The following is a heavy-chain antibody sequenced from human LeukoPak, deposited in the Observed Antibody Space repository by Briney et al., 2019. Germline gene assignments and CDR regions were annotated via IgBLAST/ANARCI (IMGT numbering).Heavy chain of an antibody. CDR2: INPNSGGT. CDR1: GYTFTGYY. J-gene: IGHJ5*02. CDR3: TRELSGCSETVCSGA. D-gene: IGHD3-10*02. Sequence: ASVKVSCKASGYTFTGYYMHWVRQAPGQGLEWMGWINPNSGGTNYAQKFQGRVTMTRDTSISTAYMELSRLRSDDTAVYYCTRELSGCSETVCSGAWGQGTLVIVSS. V-gene: IGHV1-2*02.